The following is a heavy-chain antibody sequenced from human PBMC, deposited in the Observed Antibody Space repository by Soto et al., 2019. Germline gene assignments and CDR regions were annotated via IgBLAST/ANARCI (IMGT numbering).Heavy chain of an antibody. Sequence: ASVKVSCKASGYTFTSYDINWVRQATGQVLEWMGLMNPNSGNTGYAQKFQGRVTITRNTSISTAYMELSSLRSEDAAVYYCAGVQRLSTLIVVGTLDVWGQG. CDR1: GYTFTSYD. CDR3: AGVQRLSTLIVVGTLDV. J-gene: IGHJ6*02. D-gene: IGHD3-22*01. V-gene: IGHV1-8*01. CDR2: MNPNSGNT.